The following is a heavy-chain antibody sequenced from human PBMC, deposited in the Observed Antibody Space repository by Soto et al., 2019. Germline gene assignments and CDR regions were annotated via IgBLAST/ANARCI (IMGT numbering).Heavy chain of an antibody. CDR2: IYYSGST. J-gene: IGHJ4*02. Sequence: QVQLQESGPGLVKPSETLSLTCTVSGGSISSYYWSWIRQPPGKGLEWIGYIYYSGSTNYNPSLNSRVTIAVDTSKNQFSLKLSSVTAADTAVYYCARTVKSGYDSYYFDYWGQGTLVTVSS. CDR1: GGSISSYY. CDR3: ARTVKSGYDSYYFDY. D-gene: IGHD5-12*01. V-gene: IGHV4-59*01.